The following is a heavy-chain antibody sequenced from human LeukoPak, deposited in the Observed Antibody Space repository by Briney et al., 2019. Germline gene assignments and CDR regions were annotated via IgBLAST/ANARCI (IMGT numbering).Heavy chain of an antibody. CDR1: GGSISSSSYY. J-gene: IGHJ4*02. D-gene: IGHD3-22*01. CDR3: ARPARVWLSKGDYFDY. CDR2: IYYSGST. Sequence: SETLSLTCTVSGGSISSSSYYWGWIRQPPGKGLEWIGSIYYSGSTYYNPSLKSRVTISVDTSKNQFSLKLSSVTAADTAVYYCARPARVWLSKGDYFDYWGQGTLVTVSS. V-gene: IGHV4-39*01.